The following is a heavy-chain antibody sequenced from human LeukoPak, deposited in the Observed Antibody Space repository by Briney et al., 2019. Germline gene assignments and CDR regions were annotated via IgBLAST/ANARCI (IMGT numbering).Heavy chain of an antibody. Sequence: GEALQISSQGSGYIFTYYWIAWGRPTPGKGVGWMGIIYPSDSDTRYSPSFQGQVTISADKSTNTAYLQWSSLKASDTAMYYCARETGGSGSLDYWGQGTLVTVSS. D-gene: IGHD3-10*01. CDR2: IYPSDSDT. J-gene: IGHJ4*02. V-gene: IGHV5-51*01. CDR3: ARETGGSGSLDY. CDR1: GYIFTYYW.